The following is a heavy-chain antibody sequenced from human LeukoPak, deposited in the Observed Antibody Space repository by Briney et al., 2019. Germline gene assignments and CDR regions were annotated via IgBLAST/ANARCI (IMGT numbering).Heavy chain of an antibody. V-gene: IGHV1-2*02. D-gene: IGHD3-16*01. CDR1: GYRFTDDY. J-gene: IGHJ4*02. CDR2: INPDTDFT. Sequence: ASVKVSCKTSGYRFTDDYIHWVRQAPGQGLEWMGWINPDTDFTNYAPKFRGRVIMTRDTSISTAYMEVRRLTFDDTAIYYCAPTSEAYTSNWSVWGQGTLVIVSP. CDR3: APTSEAYTSNWSV.